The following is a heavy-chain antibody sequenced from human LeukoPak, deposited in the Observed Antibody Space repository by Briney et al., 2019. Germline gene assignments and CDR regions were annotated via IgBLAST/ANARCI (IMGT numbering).Heavy chain of an antibody. Sequence: SETLSLTCAVYGGSFSGYYWSWIRQPPGKGLEWIGEINHSGSTNYNPSLKSRVTMSVDTSKNQFSLKLSSVTAADTAVYYCARQSYCGGDCYSIWYYFDYWGQGALVTVSS. CDR3: ARQSYCGGDCYSIWYYFDY. CDR2: INHSGST. D-gene: IGHD2-21*01. CDR1: GGSFSGYY. V-gene: IGHV4-34*01. J-gene: IGHJ4*02.